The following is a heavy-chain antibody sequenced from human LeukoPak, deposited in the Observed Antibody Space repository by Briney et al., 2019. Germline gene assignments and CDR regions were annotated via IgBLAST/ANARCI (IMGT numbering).Heavy chain of an antibody. D-gene: IGHD6-13*01. V-gene: IGHV3-30*03. Sequence: PGGSLRLSCAASGFIFSDYGMHWVRQAPGKGLEWVAVLSYDGSNEYYADFVKGRFTTSRDNSKNTLYLQMNSLRADDTAVYYCARVSGYSGTWYVDYWGQGTLVTVSS. CDR2: LSYDGSNE. J-gene: IGHJ4*02. CDR1: GFIFSDYG. CDR3: ARVSGYSGTWYVDY.